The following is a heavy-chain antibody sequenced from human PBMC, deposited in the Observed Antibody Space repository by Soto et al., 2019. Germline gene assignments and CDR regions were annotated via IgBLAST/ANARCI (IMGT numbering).Heavy chain of an antibody. D-gene: IGHD2-15*01. V-gene: IGHV4-59*08. J-gene: IGHJ3*02. CDR3: ARRHVVVVSATRGDAFDI. Sequence: PSETLSLTCAVSGGSISNYYWTWIRQSPGKGLEWIGFIYSSGNTKYNPSLTSRVTISLDTSKSHFSLRLTSVTAADTAVYYCARRHVVVVSATRGDAFDIWGQGTMVTGSS. CDR2: IYSSGNT. CDR1: GGSISNYY.